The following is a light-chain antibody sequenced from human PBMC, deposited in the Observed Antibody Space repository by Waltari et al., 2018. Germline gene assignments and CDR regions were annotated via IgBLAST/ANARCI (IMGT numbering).Light chain of an antibody. CDR1: SSDVGASTY. CDR2: DVT. CDR3: CSYAGSHYV. Sequence: QSALTQPRSVSGSPGQSVTIFCTGTSSDVGASTYVSWYQQPPGKAPKLMIYDVTTRPSGVPARFSGSKSGNTASLTISGLQAEDEAGYYCCSYAGSHYVFGTGTEVTVL. J-gene: IGLJ1*01. V-gene: IGLV2-11*01.